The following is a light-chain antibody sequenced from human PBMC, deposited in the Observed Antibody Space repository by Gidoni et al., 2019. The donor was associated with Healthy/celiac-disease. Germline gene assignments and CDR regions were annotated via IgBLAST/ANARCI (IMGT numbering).Light chain of an antibody. CDR1: QSISSY. CDR2: AAS. CDR3: QQSYSTPPIT. Sequence: DIHMTQSPSSLSASVGDRVTITCRASQSISSYLNWYQQKPGKAPKLLIYAASSLQSGVPSRFSGSGSGTDFTLTISSLQPEDCATYYCQQSYSTPPITFGQGTRLEIK. J-gene: IGKJ5*01. V-gene: IGKV1-39*01.